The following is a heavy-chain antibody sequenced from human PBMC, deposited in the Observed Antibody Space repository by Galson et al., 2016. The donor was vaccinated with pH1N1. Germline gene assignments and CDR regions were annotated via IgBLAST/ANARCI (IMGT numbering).Heavy chain of an antibody. V-gene: IGHV1-8*02. CDR2: MNPNSGNT. CDR1: GYTFTSYD. CDR3: AREGVATTVDF. Sequence: SVKVSCKASGYTFTSYDINWVRQATGQGLEWMGWMNPNSGNTGYAQKFQGRVTMTRNTSISTDYMELSRLRSDDTAVYYCAREGVATTVDFWGQGTQVTVSS. J-gene: IGHJ4*02. D-gene: IGHD5-12*01.